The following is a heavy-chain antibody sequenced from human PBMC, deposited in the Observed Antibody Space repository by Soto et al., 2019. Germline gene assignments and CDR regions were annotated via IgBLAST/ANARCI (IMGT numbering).Heavy chain of an antibody. CDR2: ISSSSSYT. V-gene: IGHV3-11*06. CDR3: ARVLPWFVTAGDAFDL. J-gene: IGHJ3*01. Sequence: PGGSLRLSCAASGFTFSDYYMSWLRQAPGKGLEWVSYISSSSSYTNYADSVKGRFTISRDNAKNSLYLQMNSLRAEDTAVYYCARVLPWFVTAGDAFDLCGQGTMVTVSS. D-gene: IGHD3-10*01. CDR1: GFTFSDYY.